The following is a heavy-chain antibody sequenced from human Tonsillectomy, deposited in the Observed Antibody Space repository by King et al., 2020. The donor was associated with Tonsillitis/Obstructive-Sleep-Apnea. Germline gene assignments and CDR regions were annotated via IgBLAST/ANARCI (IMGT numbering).Heavy chain of an antibody. CDR3: AHGSEHLGYFDY. V-gene: IGHV2-5*02. CDR1: WFSLSTSGVG. D-gene: IGHD6-19*01. CDR2: TYWDDDK. Sequence: TLKESGPTLVKPTQTLTLTCTFSWFSLSTSGVGVGWIRQPPGKALEWLALTYWDDDKRYSPSLKSRLTITKDTSKNQVVLTMTNLDPVDTATYYCAHGSEHLGYFDYWGQGTLVTVSS. J-gene: IGHJ4*02.